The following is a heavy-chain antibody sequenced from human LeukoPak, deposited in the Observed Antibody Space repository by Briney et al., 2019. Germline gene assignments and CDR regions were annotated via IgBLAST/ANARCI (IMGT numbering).Heavy chain of an antibody. V-gene: IGHV4-39*07. Sequence: PSETLSLTCTVSGGSISSSSYYWGWIRQPPGKGLEWIGSIYYSGGTYYNPSLKSRVTISVDTSKNQFSLKLSSVTAADTAVYYCAGPDGSGSYYHWGQGTLVTVSS. CDR3: AGPDGSGSYYH. J-gene: IGHJ5*02. D-gene: IGHD3-10*01. CDR2: IYYSGGT. CDR1: GGSISSSSYY.